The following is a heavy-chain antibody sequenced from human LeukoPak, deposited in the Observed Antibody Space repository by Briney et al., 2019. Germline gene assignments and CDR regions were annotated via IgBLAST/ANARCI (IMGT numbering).Heavy chain of an antibody. J-gene: IGHJ4*02. CDR1: GFALSTDA. Sequence: GGSLRLSCLATGFALSTDAMHWVRQAPGKGLEHVSTISTDGRNTYYADSVKGRFTISRDTSKNTMYLQMSSLRGDDTAVYYCLKGSQGPIWQQLVPDHWGQGTQVTVSS. D-gene: IGHD6-13*01. CDR3: LKGSQGPIWQQLVPDH. V-gene: IGHV3-64D*06. CDR2: ISTDGRNT.